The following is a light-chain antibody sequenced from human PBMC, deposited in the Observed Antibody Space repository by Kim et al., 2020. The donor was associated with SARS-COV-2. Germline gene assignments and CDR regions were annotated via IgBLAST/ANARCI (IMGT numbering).Light chain of an antibody. V-gene: IGLV3-19*01. CDR1: SLRSYC. CDR3: NSRDSSDDHLVV. CDR2: GKN. J-gene: IGLJ2*01. Sequence: SSELTQDPAVSVALGQTVRITCQGDSLRSYCASWYQQKPGQAPVLVIYGKNNRPSGIPDRFSGSSSGNTASLTITGAQAEDEADYYCNSRDSSDDHLVVF.